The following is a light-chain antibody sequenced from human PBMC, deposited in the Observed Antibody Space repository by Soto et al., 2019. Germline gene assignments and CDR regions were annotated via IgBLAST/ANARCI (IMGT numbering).Light chain of an antibody. CDR2: AAS. V-gene: IGKV1-12*01. Sequence: DIQMTQSPPSVSASVGDRVSITCRASQDIRTWLAWYQQSPGKAPKLLIYAASSLQGGVPSRFSGSGSGTHFTLTISSLQPEDFATYYCQQVKTYPRTFGGGTKVEIK. J-gene: IGKJ4*01. CDR1: QDIRTW. CDR3: QQVKTYPRT.